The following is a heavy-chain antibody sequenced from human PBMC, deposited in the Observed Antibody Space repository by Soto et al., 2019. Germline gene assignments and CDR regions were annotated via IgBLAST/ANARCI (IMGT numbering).Heavy chain of an antibody. CDR1: GFTFSTYA. CDR2: LSGGGGDT. D-gene: IGHD3-22*01. V-gene: IGHV3-23*01. J-gene: IGHJ3*02. CDR3: AKRFGTGYYSAFDI. Sequence: PGGSLRLSCAASGFTFSTYAMTWVRQAPGKGLEWVSSLSGGGGDTYYADSVKGRFTISRDNSKNTLSLQMNSLSAEDTAVYYCAKRFGTGYYSAFDIWGQGTMVTV.